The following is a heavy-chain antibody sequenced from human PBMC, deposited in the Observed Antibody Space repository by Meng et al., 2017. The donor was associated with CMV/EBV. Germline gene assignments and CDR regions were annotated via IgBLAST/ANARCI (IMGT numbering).Heavy chain of an antibody. D-gene: IGHD5-12*01. CDR3: ARHGGIYSGYDNNWFDP. CDR1: GYSFTSYW. J-gene: IGHJ5*02. Sequence: KVSCKGSGYSFTSYWIGWVHQMPGKGLEWMGIIYPGDSDTRYSPSFQGQVTISADKSISTAYLQWSSLKASDTAMYYCARHGGIYSGYDNNWFDPWGQGTLVTVS. CDR2: IYPGDSDT. V-gene: IGHV5-51*07.